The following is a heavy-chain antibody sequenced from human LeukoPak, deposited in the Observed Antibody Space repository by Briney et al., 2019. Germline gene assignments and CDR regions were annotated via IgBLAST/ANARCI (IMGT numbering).Heavy chain of an antibody. CDR1: GFTFDDYA. V-gene: IGHV3-9*01. Sequence: PGRSLRLSCAASGFTFDDYAMHWVRQAPGKGLEWVSGISWNSGSIGYADSVKGRFTISRDNAKNSLYLQMNSLRAEDTALYYCAKDINRYSYGNWYFDLWGRGTLVTVSS. CDR3: AKDINRYSYGNWYFDL. CDR2: ISWNSGSI. D-gene: IGHD5-18*01. J-gene: IGHJ2*01.